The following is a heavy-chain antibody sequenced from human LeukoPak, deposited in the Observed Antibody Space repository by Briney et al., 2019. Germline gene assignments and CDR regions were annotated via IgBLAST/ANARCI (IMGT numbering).Heavy chain of an antibody. CDR1: GFTFSSYA. Sequence: GGSLRLSCEASGFTFSSYAMSWVRQAPGKGLEWVSAISGSGGSTYYAETVKGRFTISTDNSTNTLYLQMNSLRAEDTAVYYCAKDQIVVVPAAITGENWFDSWGQGTLVTVSS. V-gene: IGHV3-23*01. D-gene: IGHD2-2*02. J-gene: IGHJ5*01. CDR2: ISGSGGST. CDR3: AKDQIVVVPAAITGENWFDS.